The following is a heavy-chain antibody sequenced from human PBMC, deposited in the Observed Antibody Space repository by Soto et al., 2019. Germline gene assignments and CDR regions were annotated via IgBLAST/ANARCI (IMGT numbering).Heavy chain of an antibody. Sequence: PSETLSLTYAVSGGTISSSNWWSWVSKPPGKGLEWIGEIYHSGSTNYNPSLKGRVIISVDTSKNQFFLKMTSVTAADTAVYYCARGGSSSGWYGHNWFDPWGQGTLVTVSS. V-gene: IGHV4-4*02. CDR1: GGTISSSNW. J-gene: IGHJ5*02. CDR2: IYHSGST. CDR3: ARGGSSSGWYGHNWFDP. D-gene: IGHD6-19*01.